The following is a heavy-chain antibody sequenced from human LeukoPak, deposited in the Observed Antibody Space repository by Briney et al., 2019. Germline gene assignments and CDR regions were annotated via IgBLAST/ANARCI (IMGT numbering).Heavy chain of an antibody. V-gene: IGHV4-34*01. CDR3: ARSGPTDVDIVATIRYGKPDGYYFDY. J-gene: IGHJ4*02. D-gene: IGHD5-12*01. Sequence: SETLSLTCAVYGGSFSGYHWSWIRQPPGKGLEWIGEINHSGSTNYNPSLKSRVTMSVDTSKNQFSLKLSSVTAADTAVYYCARSGPTDVDIVATIRYGKPDGYYFDYWGQGTLVTVSS. CDR2: INHSGST. CDR1: GGSFSGYH.